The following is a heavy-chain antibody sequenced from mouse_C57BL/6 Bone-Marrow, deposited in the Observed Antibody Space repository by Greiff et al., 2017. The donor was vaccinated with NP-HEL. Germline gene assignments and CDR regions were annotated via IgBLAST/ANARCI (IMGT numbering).Heavy chain of an antibody. CDR3: ARNVDSSGYAY. CDR1: GYTFTSYW. CDR2: IDPSDSYT. V-gene: IGHV1-59*01. J-gene: IGHJ3*01. D-gene: IGHD3-2*02. Sequence: QVQLQQFGAELVRPGTSVKLSCKASGYTFTSYWMHWVKQRPGQGLEWIGVIDPSDSYTNYNQKFKGKATLTVDTSSSTAYMQLSSLTSEDSAVYYCARNVDSSGYAYWGQGTLVTVSA.